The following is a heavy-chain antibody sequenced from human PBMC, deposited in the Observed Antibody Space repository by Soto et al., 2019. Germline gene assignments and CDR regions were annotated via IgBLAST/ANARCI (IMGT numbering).Heavy chain of an antibody. J-gene: IGHJ5*02. D-gene: IGHD6-19*01. CDR3: ARHRAVGAGSGWFDWFDP. CDR1: GGSISSSSYY. V-gene: IGHV4-39*01. Sequence: SETLSLTCTVSGGSISSSSYYWGWIRQPPGKGLEWIGSIYYSGSTYYNPSLKSRVTISVDTSKNQFSLKLSSVTAADTAVYYCARHRAVGAGSGWFDWFDPWGQGTLVTVSS. CDR2: IYYSGST.